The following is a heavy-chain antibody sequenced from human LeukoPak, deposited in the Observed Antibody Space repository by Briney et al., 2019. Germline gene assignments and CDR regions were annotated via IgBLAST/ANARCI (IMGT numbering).Heavy chain of an antibody. V-gene: IGHV5-10-1*01. CDR3: ARRNRDKDNSLDV. CDR1: GYSFTNYW. J-gene: IGHJ2*01. D-gene: IGHD4-11*01. Sequence: GESLKLSCEASGYSFTNYWISWVRQMPGRGLDWMGRIDPSESQTNYNPSFRGHVAISVDKSINTAYLQWSSLKASDTAIYYCARRNRDKDNSLDVWGRGTVVTVSS. CDR2: IDPSESQT.